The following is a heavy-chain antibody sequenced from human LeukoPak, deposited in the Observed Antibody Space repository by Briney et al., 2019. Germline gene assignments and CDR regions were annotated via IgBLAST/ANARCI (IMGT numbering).Heavy chain of an antibody. V-gene: IGHV3-48*02. D-gene: IGHD5-12*01. CDR2: ISSSSSTI. Sequence: GGSLRLSCAASGFTFSSYSMNWVRQAPGNGLEMVSYISSSSSTIYYADSVKGRFTISRDNAKNSVYLQMNSLRDEDTAVYYCAREGRRGYSGYDLGYWGQGTLVTVSS. CDR3: AREGRRGYSGYDLGY. J-gene: IGHJ4*02. CDR1: GFTFSSYS.